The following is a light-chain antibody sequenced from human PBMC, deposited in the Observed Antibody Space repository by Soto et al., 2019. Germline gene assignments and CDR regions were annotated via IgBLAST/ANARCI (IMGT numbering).Light chain of an antibody. CDR3: QQRDTWPPFT. Sequence: EIVMTQSPATLSVSPGERATLSCRASQSVSSNLAWYQQKPGQAPRLLIFDASNRASGIPARFSGSGSGTDFTLTISSLEPEDFAVYYCQQRDTWPPFTFGPGTKVDFK. CDR2: DAS. CDR1: QSVSSN. J-gene: IGKJ3*01. V-gene: IGKV3-11*01.